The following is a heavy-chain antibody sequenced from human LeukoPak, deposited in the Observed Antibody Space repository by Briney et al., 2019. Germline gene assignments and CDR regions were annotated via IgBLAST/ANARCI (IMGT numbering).Heavy chain of an antibody. CDR3: ARDLWKGYDSSPVGY. D-gene: IGHD3-22*01. V-gene: IGHV4-61*02. CDR2: IYTSGST. J-gene: IGHJ4*02. Sequence: SQTLSLTCTVSGGSISSGSYYWSWIRQPAGKGLEWIGRIYTSGSTNYNPSLKSPITISVDTSKNQFSLKLSSVTAADTAVYYCARDLWKGYDSSPVGYWGQGTLVTVSS. CDR1: GGSISSGSYY.